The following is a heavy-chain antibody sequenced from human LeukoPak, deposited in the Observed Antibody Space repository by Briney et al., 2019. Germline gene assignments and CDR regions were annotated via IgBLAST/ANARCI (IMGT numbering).Heavy chain of an antibody. J-gene: IGHJ4*02. D-gene: IGHD1-26*01. CDR3: AKNLGIVGAPIDS. Sequence: ASVKVSCKASGYTFTGYYMHRVRQAPGQGLEWMGWINPNSGGTNYAQKFQGRVTMTRDTSISTAYMELSRLRPEDTAVYHCAKNLGIVGAPIDSWGQGILVSVSS. V-gene: IGHV1-2*02. CDR1: GYTFTGYY. CDR2: INPNSGGT.